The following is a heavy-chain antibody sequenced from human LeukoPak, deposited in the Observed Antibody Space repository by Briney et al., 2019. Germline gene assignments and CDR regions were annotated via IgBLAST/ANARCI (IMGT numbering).Heavy chain of an antibody. V-gene: IGHV1-8*01. J-gene: IGHJ4*02. D-gene: IGHD4-23*01. CDR1: GYTFTSYD. Sequence: ASAKVSCKASGYTFTSYDINWVRQATGQGLEWMGWMNPNSGNTGYAQKFQGRVTMTRNTSISTAYMELSSLRSEDTAVYYCARKDYGGFVYDYWGQGTLVTVSS. CDR2: MNPNSGNT. CDR3: ARKDYGGFVYDY.